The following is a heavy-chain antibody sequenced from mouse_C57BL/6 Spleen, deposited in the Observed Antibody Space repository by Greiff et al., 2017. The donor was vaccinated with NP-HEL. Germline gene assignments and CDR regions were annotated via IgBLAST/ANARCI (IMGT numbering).Heavy chain of an antibody. CDR2: ISPGSGNT. Sequence: VQLMESGAELVRPGGSVKLSCAASGFTFTDYDMNWVRQTPGQGLEWVARISPGSGNTYYNDKLKGRVTMTGDKSSSTAFLQISSLTSEEYAVYYCARRTTGAAMDYWGQGTSVTVSS. V-gene: IGHV1-76*01. D-gene: IGHD1-1*01. CDR1: GFTFTDYD. J-gene: IGHJ4*01. CDR3: ARRTTGAAMDY.